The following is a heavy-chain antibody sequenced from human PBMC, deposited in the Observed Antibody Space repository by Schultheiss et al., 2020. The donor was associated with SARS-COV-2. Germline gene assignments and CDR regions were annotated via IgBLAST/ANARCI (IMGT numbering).Heavy chain of an antibody. CDR2: ISYDGSNK. CDR1: GFTFSSYW. D-gene: IGHD3-10*01. J-gene: IGHJ6*02. Sequence: GGSLRLSCAASGFTFSSYWMSWVRQAPGKGLEWVAVISYDGSNKYYADSVKGRFTISRDNSKNTLYPQMNSLRAEDTAVYYCARGRLWFRVIYYYYGMDVWGQGTTVTVSS. V-gene: IGHV3-30-3*01. CDR3: ARGRLWFRVIYYYYGMDV.